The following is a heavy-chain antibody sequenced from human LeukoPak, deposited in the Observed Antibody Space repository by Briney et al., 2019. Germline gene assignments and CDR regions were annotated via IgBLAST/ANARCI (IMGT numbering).Heavy chain of an antibody. CDR1: GGSISSYY. J-gene: IGHJ3*02. Sequence: SETLSLTCTVSGGSISSYYWSWIRQPPGKGLEWIGYIYYSGSTNYNPSLKSRVTISVDTSKNQFSLKLSSVTAADTAIYYCARSYMAASGRDAFDIWGQGTMVTVSS. V-gene: IGHV4-59*01. CDR2: IYYSGST. D-gene: IGHD6-13*01. CDR3: ARSYMAASGRDAFDI.